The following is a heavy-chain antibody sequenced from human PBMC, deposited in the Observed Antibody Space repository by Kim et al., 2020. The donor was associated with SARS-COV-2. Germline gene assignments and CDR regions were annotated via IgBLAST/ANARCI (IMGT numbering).Heavy chain of an antibody. CDR2: IKHSGSN. CDR3: ARGRAGVGPSPKLGIGPHYDYYAMDV. CDR1: GRSFSGYH. J-gene: IGHJ6*02. Sequence: SETLSLTCAVYGRSFSGYHWTWIRQPPGKGLEWIGEIKHSGSNNCIPSLKSRVTTSLDTSKNQFSLKLRSVTAADTDVYYCARGRAGVGPSPKLGIGPHYDYYAMDVWGQGTTVTVSS. D-gene: IGHD7-27*01. V-gene: IGHV4-34*01.